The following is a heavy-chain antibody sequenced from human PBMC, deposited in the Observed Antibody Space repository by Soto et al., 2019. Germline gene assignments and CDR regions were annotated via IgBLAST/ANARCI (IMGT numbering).Heavy chain of an antibody. CDR2: ISSSSSYT. V-gene: IGHV3-21*05. CDR1: GFTFSSYA. Sequence: GGSLRLSCAASGFTFSSYAMSWVRQAPGKGLEWVSYISSSSSYTNYADSVKGRFTISRDNSKNTLYLQMNDLRAEDTAIYFCARDPRNKGLDPWGPGTLVTVSS. D-gene: IGHD4-4*01. CDR3: ARDPRNKGLDP. J-gene: IGHJ5*02.